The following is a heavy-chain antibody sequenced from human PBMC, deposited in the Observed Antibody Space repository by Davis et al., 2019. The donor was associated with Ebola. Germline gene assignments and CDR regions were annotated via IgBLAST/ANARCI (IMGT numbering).Heavy chain of an antibody. Sequence: PGSPLRSPFLALGSTFSTHSMHCVRQAPGKGLEWLALTSHNERERFYGESVQGRFTISRDNSKNMLYLQMGSLRIDDMSVYYCARETKGDYDYWGQGTLVTGSS. J-gene: IGHJ4*02. CDR1: GSTFSTHS. CDR2: TSHNERER. CDR3: ARETKGDYDY. D-gene: IGHD2-21*01. V-gene: IGHV3-30*14.